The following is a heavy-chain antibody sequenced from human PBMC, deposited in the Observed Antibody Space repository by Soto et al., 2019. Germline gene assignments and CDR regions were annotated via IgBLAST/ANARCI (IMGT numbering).Heavy chain of an antibody. CDR3: ARVVRGYSYGSTHYYYYGMDV. CDR1: GGSFSGYY. V-gene: IGHV4-34*01. J-gene: IGHJ6*02. D-gene: IGHD5-18*01. CDR2: INHSGST. Sequence: SETLSLTCAAYGGSFSGYYWSWIRQPPGKGLEWIGEINHSGSTNYNPSLKSRVTISVDTSKNQFSLKLSSVTAADTAVYYCARVVRGYSYGSTHYYYYGMDVWGQGTTVTVSS.